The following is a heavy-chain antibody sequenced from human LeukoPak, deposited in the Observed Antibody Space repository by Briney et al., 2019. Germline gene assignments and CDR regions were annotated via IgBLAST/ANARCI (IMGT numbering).Heavy chain of an antibody. V-gene: IGHV5-51*01. CDR1: GYSFTSYW. J-gene: IGHJ5*02. D-gene: IGHD2-2*01. CDR3: ARRYCSSTSCYLGFDP. CDR2: IYPGDSDT. Sequence: GESLKISCKGSGYSFTSYWIGWVRQMPGKGLEWMGIIYPGDSDTRYSPSFQGQVTISADKSISTAYLQWSSLKASDTAMYYCARRYCSSTSCYLGFDPWGQGTLVTVSS.